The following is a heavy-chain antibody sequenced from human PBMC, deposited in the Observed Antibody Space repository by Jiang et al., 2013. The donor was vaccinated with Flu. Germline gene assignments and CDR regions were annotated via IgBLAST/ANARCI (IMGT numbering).Heavy chain of an antibody. Sequence: SSIWYWGWIRQPPGRDWSGLGLSIIVAPPTTTRPSKSRATIFVDTSKNQFSLRLSSVTAADTAVYYCVRQIGDTMVRGLIRDAFDIWGQGTTVTVSS. V-gene: IGHV4-39*01. CDR2: SIIVAPP. CDR1: SSIWY. D-gene: IGHD3-10*01. CDR3: VRQIGDTMVRGLIRDAFDI. J-gene: IGHJ3*02.